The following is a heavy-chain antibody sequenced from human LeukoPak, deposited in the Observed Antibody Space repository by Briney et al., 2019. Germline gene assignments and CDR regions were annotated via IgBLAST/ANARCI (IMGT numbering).Heavy chain of an antibody. CDR1: GFTFSSYG. J-gene: IGHJ1*01. CDR2: ISYDGSNK. Sequence: GGSLRLSCAASGFTFSSYGMHWVRQAPGKGLEWVAVISYDGSNKYYADSVKGRFTISRDNSKNTLYLQMNSLRAEDTAVYYCAKDPGNLPITMIVVATSEGYLQHWGQGTLVTVSS. V-gene: IGHV3-30*18. D-gene: IGHD3-22*01. CDR3: AKDPGNLPITMIVVATSEGYLQH.